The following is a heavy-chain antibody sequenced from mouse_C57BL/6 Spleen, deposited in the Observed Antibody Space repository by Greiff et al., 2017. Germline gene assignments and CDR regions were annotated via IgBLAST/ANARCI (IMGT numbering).Heavy chain of an antibody. CDR1: GYTFTSYW. J-gene: IGHJ4*01. V-gene: IGHV1-7*01. D-gene: IGHD1-1*01. CDR2: ITPSSGYT. Sequence: VQLQESGAELAKPGASVKLSCKASGYTFTSYWLHWVKQRPGQGLEWIGYITPSSGYTQYNQKFKDKATLTADKSSSTAYMQLSSLPYEDSAVYYCARHYYYGSSYAMYYWGQGTSVTVSS. CDR3: ARHYYYGSSYAMYY.